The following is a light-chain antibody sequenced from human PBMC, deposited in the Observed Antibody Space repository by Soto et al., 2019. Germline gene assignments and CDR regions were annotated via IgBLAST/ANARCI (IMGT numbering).Light chain of an antibody. CDR2: DVS. V-gene: IGLV2-11*01. Sequence: QSVLTQPRSVSGTRGQSVTISCTGTSSDVGGYNYVSWYRQHPGKAPKLMIYDVSKRPSGVPDRFSGSKSGNTASLTISGLQAEDEADYYCCSYAGSYTLYVFGTGTKVTVL. CDR1: SSDVGGYNY. CDR3: CSYAGSYTLYV. J-gene: IGLJ1*01.